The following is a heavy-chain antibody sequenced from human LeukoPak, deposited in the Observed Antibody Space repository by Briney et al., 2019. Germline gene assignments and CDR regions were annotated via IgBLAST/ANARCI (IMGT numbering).Heavy chain of an antibody. CDR1: GFTFSSYS. CDR3: AREQQWLLSWFDP. J-gene: IGHJ5*02. Sequence: GGSLRLSCAASGFTFSSYSMNWVRQAPGKGLEWVSSISSSSSYIYYADSVKGRFTISRDNAKNSLYLQMNSLRAEDTAVYYCAREQQWLLSWFDPWGQGTLVTVSS. V-gene: IGHV3-21*01. D-gene: IGHD6-19*01. CDR2: ISSSSSYI.